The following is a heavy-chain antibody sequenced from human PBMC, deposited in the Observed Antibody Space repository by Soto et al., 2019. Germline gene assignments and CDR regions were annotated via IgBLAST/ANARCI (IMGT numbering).Heavy chain of an antibody. CDR1: GGSISSINW. CDR2: IYHSGST. V-gene: IGHV4-4*02. Sequence: SETLSLTCAVSGGSISSINWWSLVRQPPGKGLEWIGEIYHSGSTNYNPSLKSRVTISVDKSKNQFSLKLSSVTAADTAVYYCASLVVVAAREPYNWFDPWGQGTLGTVSS. J-gene: IGHJ5*02. CDR3: ASLVVVAAREPYNWFDP. D-gene: IGHD2-15*01.